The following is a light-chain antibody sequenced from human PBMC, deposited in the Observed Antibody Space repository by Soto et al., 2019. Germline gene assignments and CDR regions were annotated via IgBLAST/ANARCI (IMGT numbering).Light chain of an antibody. CDR3: QQYNSYSSWT. CDR1: QSLNSL. V-gene: IGKV1-5*01. CDR2: DAS. Sequence: IQMTQSPSSLSASVGDRVTITCRASQSLNSLLAWYQQKPGRAPKLLIYDASTLESGVPSRFSGSGSGTEFTLTISSLQTDDFATYYCQQYNSYSSWTFGQGTKV. J-gene: IGKJ1*01.